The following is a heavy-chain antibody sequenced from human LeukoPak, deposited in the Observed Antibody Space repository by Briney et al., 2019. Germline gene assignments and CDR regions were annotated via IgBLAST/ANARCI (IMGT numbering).Heavy chain of an antibody. J-gene: IGHJ3*01. CDR3: SRDPGSSAFVL. CDR1: GFTFSSFW. Sequence: WGSLRLSCTASGFTFSSFWMNWVRQTPDKGLEFVGNINRDSSGKNYDDSAQSRCTITTDDAKKTLFLQLNSLGADDTAALYCSRDPGSSAFVLWG. V-gene: IGHV3-7*01. D-gene: IGHD1-14*01. CDR2: INRDSSGK.